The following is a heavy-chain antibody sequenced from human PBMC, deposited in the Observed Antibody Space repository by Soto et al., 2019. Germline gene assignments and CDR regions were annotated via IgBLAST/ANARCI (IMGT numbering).Heavy chain of an antibody. J-gene: IGHJ6*02. CDR2: ISSSSNYI. D-gene: IGHD3-22*01. Sequence: GSLRLSCAASGFTFSSYSMNWVRQAPGKGLEWVSSISSSSNYIYYVDSVKGRFTISRDNAKNSLYLQMNSLRAEDTAVYYCARDPYYYDTSGRYGMDVWGQGTTVTVSS. CDR1: GFTFSSYS. CDR3: ARDPYYYDTSGRYGMDV. V-gene: IGHV3-21*01.